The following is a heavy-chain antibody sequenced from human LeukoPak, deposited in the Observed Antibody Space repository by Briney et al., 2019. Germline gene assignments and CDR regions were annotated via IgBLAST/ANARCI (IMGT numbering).Heavy chain of an antibody. D-gene: IGHD2-15*01. J-gene: IGHJ4*02. Sequence: GGSLRLSCAASGFTFNNAWMSWVRQAPGTGLEWVGRIKPNTDGGTTDYAAPVKGRFTISRDDSKSTLYLQMDSLKTEDTAVYYCATARLLVSATQPFDFWGQGTLVTVSS. V-gene: IGHV3-15*01. CDR2: IKPNTDGGTT. CDR3: ATARLLVSATQPFDF. CDR1: GFTFNNAW.